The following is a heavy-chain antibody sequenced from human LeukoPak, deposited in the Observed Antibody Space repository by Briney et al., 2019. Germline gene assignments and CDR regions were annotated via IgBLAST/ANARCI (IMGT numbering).Heavy chain of an antibody. CDR3: ARPVEQWLTEN. J-gene: IGHJ4*02. D-gene: IGHD6-19*01. Sequence: GGSLRLSCAASGFIFSSYSMSWVRQAPGKGLEWVAVISYDGSNKYYADSVKGRFTISRDNSKNMLYLQMNSLRVEDTAVYYCARPVEQWLTENWGQGTLVIVSS. V-gene: IGHV3-30*03. CDR1: GFIFSSYS. CDR2: ISYDGSNK.